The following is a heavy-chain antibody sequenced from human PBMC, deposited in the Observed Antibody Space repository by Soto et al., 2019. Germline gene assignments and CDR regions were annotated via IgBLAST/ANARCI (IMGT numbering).Heavy chain of an antibody. J-gene: IGHJ3*02. Sequence: ASVKVSCKAFGYIFTSYYMHWVRQAPGQGLEWMGIINPSGGSTSYAQKFQGRVTMTRDTSTSTVYMELSSLRSEDTAVYYCAQCFGELFSAFDTLGQGIMVTVSS. D-gene: IGHD3-10*01. CDR3: AQCFGELFSAFDT. CDR1: GYIFTSYY. CDR2: INPSGGST. V-gene: IGHV1-46*01.